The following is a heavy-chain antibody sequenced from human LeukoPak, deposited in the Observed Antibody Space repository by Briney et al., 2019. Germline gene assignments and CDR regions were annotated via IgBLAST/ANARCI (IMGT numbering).Heavy chain of an antibody. CDR2: ISSSSSYI. V-gene: IGHV3-21*04. CDR3: ARETTRYFDWLLEGGEYYFDY. CDR1: GFAFDIHG. D-gene: IGHD3-9*01. Sequence: GGSLRLSCAASGFAFDIHGMNWVRQAPGKGLERVSSISSSSSYIYYADSVKGRFTISRDNAKNSLYLQMNSLRSDDTAVYYCARETTRYFDWLLEGGEYYFDYWGQGTLVTVSS. J-gene: IGHJ4*02.